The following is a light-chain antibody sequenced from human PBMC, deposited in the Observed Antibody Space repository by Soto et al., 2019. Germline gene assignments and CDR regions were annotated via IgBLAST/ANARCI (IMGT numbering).Light chain of an antibody. Sequence: SYELTQPPSVSVSPGQTANITCSGDKLGDKFACWYQQKPGQSPVVVIHQDNKRPSGIPERFSGSNSGNTATLTISGTQAMDEADYYCQAWDSSTVVFGGGTKLTVL. J-gene: IGLJ2*01. V-gene: IGLV3-1*01. CDR1: KLGDKF. CDR3: QAWDSSTVV. CDR2: QDN.